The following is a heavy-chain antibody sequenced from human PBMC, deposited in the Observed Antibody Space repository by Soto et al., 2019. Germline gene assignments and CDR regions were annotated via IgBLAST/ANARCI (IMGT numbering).Heavy chain of an antibody. D-gene: IGHD3-3*01. CDR2: VSWDGINK. J-gene: IGHJ4*02. Sequence: QVQLVESGGGVVQPGRSLRLSCPASGFTFSPYAMHWVRQAPGKGLDWVAVVSWDGINKYYADSVQGRFTISRDNSKNTLYLQMDSLGAEDTAVYYCARPAADHDLWSGSDHWGQGTLVTVSS. CDR3: ARPAADHDLWSGSDH. V-gene: IGHV3-30-3*01. CDR1: GFTFSPYA.